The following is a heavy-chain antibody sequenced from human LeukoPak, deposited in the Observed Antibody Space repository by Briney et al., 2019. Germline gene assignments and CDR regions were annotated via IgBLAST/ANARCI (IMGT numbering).Heavy chain of an antibody. CDR1: GFTFSTYA. D-gene: IGHD3-9*01. J-gene: IGHJ4*02. CDR3: ARDRDILTGYAFDY. Sequence: GRSLRLSCAASGFTFSTYAMHWVRQAPGKGLEWVAVIWYDGSNKYYADSVKGRFTISRDNSKNTLYLQMNSLRAEDTAVYYCARDRDILTGYAFDYWGQGTLVTVSS. V-gene: IGHV3-33*08. CDR2: IWYDGSNK.